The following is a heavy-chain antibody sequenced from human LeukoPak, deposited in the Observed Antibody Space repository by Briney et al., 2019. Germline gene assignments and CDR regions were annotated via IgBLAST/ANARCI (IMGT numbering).Heavy chain of an antibody. Sequence: GGSLRLSCSASGFTFSNYAMSWVRQAPGKGLEWVSAVSCSGGSTYYADSVKGRFTISRDNSRNTVYLQMNTLRAEDTAVYYCSKGGTCEGPLWHDYWGQGTLVTVSS. V-gene: IGHV3-23*01. CDR2: VSCSGGST. D-gene: IGHD3-10*01. J-gene: IGHJ4*02. CDR3: SKGGTCEGPLWHDY. CDR1: GFTFSNYA.